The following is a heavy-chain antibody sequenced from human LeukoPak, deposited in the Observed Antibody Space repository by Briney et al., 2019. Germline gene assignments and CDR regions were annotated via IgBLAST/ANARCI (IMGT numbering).Heavy chain of an antibody. J-gene: IGHJ4*02. CDR2: ITGSSGST. D-gene: IGHD2-15*01. CDR3: ATYRGRGSPFDF. Sequence: GGSLRLSCAASGFTFSTSAMSWVRQTPGKGLEWVSGITGSSGSTKYAGSVRGRFTISRDNSQNTVYLQMSSLRVEDTALYYCATYRGRGSPFDFWGQGTQVTVSS. CDR1: GFTFSTSA. V-gene: IGHV3-23*01.